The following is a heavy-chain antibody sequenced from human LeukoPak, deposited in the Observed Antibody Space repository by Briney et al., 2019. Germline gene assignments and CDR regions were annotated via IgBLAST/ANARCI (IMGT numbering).Heavy chain of an antibody. CDR1: GGSISSDSDY. Sequence: SETLSLTCTVPGGSISSDSDYWGWIRQPPGKGLEGIGRIYTSGSTNYNPSLKSRVTMSVDTSKSQFSLKLSSVTAADTAVCYCARGVYGDYLGTLDGWGQGTLVTVSS. V-gene: IGHV4-4*07. D-gene: IGHD4-17*01. CDR2: IYTSGST. J-gene: IGHJ4*02. CDR3: ARGVYGDYLGTLDG.